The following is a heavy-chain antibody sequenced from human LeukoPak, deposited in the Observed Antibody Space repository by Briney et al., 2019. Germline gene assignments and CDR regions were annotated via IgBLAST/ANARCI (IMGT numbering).Heavy chain of an antibody. CDR1: GGSISSSSYY. Sequence: PSETLSLTCTVSGGSISSSSYYWGWIRQPPGKGLEWIGYIYYSGSTNYSPSLKSRVTISVDTSKNQFSLKLSSVTAADTAVYYCARGTYYYDSSGYSYYDYYYMDVWGKGTTVTISS. D-gene: IGHD3-22*01. J-gene: IGHJ6*03. CDR2: IYYSGST. V-gene: IGHV4-61*05. CDR3: ARGTYYYDSSGYSYYDYYYMDV.